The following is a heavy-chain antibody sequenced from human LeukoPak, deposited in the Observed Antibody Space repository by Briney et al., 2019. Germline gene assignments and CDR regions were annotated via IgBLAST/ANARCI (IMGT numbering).Heavy chain of an antibody. CDR2: ISESGSTI. CDR1: GFTFSSYE. J-gene: IGHJ4*02. CDR3: ARVGSKTRAHRY. Sequence: GGSLRLSCAASGFTFSSYEMNWVRQAPGKGLEWVSYISESGSTIYYADSVKGQFTISRDNAKNSLYLQMNSLRAEDTAVSYCARVGSKTRAHRYWGQGTLVTVSS. V-gene: IGHV3-48*03. D-gene: IGHD2-2*03.